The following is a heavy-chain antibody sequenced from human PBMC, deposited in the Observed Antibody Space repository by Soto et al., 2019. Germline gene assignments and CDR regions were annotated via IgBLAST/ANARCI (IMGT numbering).Heavy chain of an antibody. CDR2: ISGSGGST. CDR3: ARGVAVAGDYWYFDL. V-gene: IGHV3-23*01. D-gene: IGHD6-19*01. CDR1: GFTFSSYA. J-gene: IGHJ2*01. Sequence: PGGSLRLSCAGSGFTFSSYAMSWVRQAPGKGLEWVSTISGSGGSTYYADSVKSRITINPDTSKNQFSLQLNSVTPEDTAVYYCARGVAVAGDYWYFDLWGRGTLVTVSS.